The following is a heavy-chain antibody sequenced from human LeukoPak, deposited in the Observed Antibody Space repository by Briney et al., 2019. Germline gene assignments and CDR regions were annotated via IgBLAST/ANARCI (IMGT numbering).Heavy chain of an antibody. CDR1: GGSISSYY. Sequence: SETLSLTCTVSGGSISSYYWSWIRQPPGKGLEWIGYMYNSGSTNYNPSLKSRVTISIDTSKNQVSLRLSSVTAADTAVYYCARQGSGGRSFDVWGQGTMVTVSS. CDR3: ARQGSGGRSFDV. CDR2: MYNSGST. D-gene: IGHD1-26*01. J-gene: IGHJ3*01. V-gene: IGHV4-59*08.